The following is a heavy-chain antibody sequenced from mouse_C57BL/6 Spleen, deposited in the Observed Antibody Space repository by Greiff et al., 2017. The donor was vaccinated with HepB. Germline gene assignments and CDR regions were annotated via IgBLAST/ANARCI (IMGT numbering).Heavy chain of an antibody. Sequence: VQLQQSGPELVKPGASVKISCKASGYSFTSYYIHWVKQRPGQGLEWIGWIYPGSGNTKYNEKFKGKATLTADTSSSTAYMQLSSLTSEDSAVYYCGGNYVDYAMDYWGQGTSVTVSS. CDR1: GYSFTSYY. V-gene: IGHV1-66*01. CDR3: GGNYVDYAMDY. D-gene: IGHD2-1*01. J-gene: IGHJ4*01. CDR2: IYPGSGNT.